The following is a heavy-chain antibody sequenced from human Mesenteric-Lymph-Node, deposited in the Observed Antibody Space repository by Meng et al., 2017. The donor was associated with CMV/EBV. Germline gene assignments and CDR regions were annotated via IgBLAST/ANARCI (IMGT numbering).Heavy chain of an antibody. CDR2: NYNSGST. J-gene: IGHJ4*02. Sequence: CGSGCLLPSVTLSFMSASSVGASNGSYRHWIVQAPDNGLVWIGVNYNSGSTPYNPSFTSPIIIPVDTSTNQISLNMSSVTAADTAVYDCARGSSYDILTGYFDYWGQGALVTVSS. D-gene: IGHD3-9*01. CDR3: ARGSSYDILTGYFDY. CDR1: VGASNGSY. V-gene: IGHV4-34*01.